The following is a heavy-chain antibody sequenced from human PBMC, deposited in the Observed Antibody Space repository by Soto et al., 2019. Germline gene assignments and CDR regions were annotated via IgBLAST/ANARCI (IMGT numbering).Heavy chain of an antibody. Sequence: SETLSLTCTVSGGSISSGGYYWSWIRQHPGKGLEWIGYIYYSGSTYYNPSLKSRVTISVDTSKNQFSLKLSSVTAADTAVYYCARVGHIVVVTATQGVFDIWGQGTMVTVSS. CDR1: GGSISSGGYY. D-gene: IGHD2-21*02. CDR3: ARVGHIVVVTATQGVFDI. V-gene: IGHV4-31*03. CDR2: IYYSGST. J-gene: IGHJ3*02.